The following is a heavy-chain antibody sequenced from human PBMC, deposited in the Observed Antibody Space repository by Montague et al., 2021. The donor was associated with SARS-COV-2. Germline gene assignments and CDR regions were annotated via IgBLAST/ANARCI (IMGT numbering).Heavy chain of an antibody. J-gene: IGHJ3*02. Sequence: TLSLTYTVSGGSISSGSYYWSWIRQPAGKGLEWIGRIYTSGSTNYNPSLKSRVTISVDTSKNQFSLKLSSVTAADAAVYYCARDLAPYYGSGSYYNPIDAFDIWGQGTMVTVSS. CDR2: IYTSGST. CDR1: GGSISSGSYY. D-gene: IGHD3-10*01. CDR3: ARDLAPYYGSGSYYNPIDAFDI. V-gene: IGHV4-61*02.